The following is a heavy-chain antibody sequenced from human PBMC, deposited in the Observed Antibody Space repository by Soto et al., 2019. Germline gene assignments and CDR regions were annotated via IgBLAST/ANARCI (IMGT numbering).Heavy chain of an antibody. CDR3: ARDDWGGTNTNFFFDV. D-gene: IGHD3-9*01. CDR1: GFAFSNYD. J-gene: IGHJ2*01. Sequence: EVQLVESGGGLVKPGGSLRLSCAASGFAFSNYDMNWVRQAPGTGLEWVSSIRSTTNSIYYADSVKGRFTVARDNANNSLFLQMSSLRAEDTAVYFCARDDWGGTNTNFFFDVWGLGTLVTVSS. CDR2: IRSTTNSI. V-gene: IGHV3-21*02.